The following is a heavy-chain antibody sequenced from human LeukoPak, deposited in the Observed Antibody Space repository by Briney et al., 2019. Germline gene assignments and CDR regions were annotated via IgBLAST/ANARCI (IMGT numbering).Heavy chain of an antibody. V-gene: IGHV3-30*04. CDR3: AKGQYYNILTGFYVRRGLDY. CDR1: GFTFSSYA. J-gene: IGHJ4*02. CDR2: ISYDGSNK. D-gene: IGHD3-9*01. Sequence: GGSLRLSCAASGFTFSSYAMHWVRQAPGKGLEWVAVISYDGSNKYYADSVKGRFTISRDNSKNTLYLQMNSLRDEDTAVYYCAKGQYYNILTGFYVRRGLDYWGQGTPVTVSS.